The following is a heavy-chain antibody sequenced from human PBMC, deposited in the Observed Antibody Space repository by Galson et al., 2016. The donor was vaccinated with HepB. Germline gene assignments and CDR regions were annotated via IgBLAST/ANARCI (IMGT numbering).Heavy chain of an antibody. J-gene: IGHJ6*02. CDR3: ARDLVYPGDYGKYYFYGMDG. D-gene: IGHD4-17*01. Sequence: SLRLSCAASGFTFSSFEMNWVRQAPGKGLEWLSYISSSGTTIYYADSVKGRFTISRDNARNSLYLQMNSLRVEDTAVYYCARDLVYPGDYGKYYFYGMDGWGQGTTVTVSS. CDR2: ISSSGTTI. V-gene: IGHV3-48*03. CDR1: GFTFSSFE.